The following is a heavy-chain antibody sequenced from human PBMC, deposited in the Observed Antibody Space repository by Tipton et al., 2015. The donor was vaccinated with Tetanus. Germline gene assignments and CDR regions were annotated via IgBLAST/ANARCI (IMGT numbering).Heavy chain of an antibody. CDR3: ARGPARRVPAAGWFDP. V-gene: IGHV4-34*01. CDR1: GGSFSGYY. CDR2: INHSGST. J-gene: IGHJ5*02. D-gene: IGHD6-13*01. Sequence: TLSLTCAVYGGSFSGYYWSWIRQPPGKGLEWIGEINHSGSTNYNPSLKSRFTISVDTSKNQFSLKLSSVTAADTAVYYCARGPARRVPAAGWFDPWGQGTLATVSS.